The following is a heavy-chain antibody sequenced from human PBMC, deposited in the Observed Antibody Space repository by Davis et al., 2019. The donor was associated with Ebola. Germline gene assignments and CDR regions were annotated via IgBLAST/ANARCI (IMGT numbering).Heavy chain of an antibody. J-gene: IGHJ4*02. CDR1: AFTFSNYA. Sequence: GRSMRPSCPPSAFTFSNYAMHWVRQAPGKGLEWVTFISYDGSSDYYADSVKDRFTVPRDNSTNTLFLQMNSRRGEDTAVYYCAMGVPAPWDYFDYWGQGTLVTVSS. V-gene: IGHV3-30*04. D-gene: IGHD3-16*01. CDR3: AMGVPAPWDYFDY. CDR2: ISYDGSSD.